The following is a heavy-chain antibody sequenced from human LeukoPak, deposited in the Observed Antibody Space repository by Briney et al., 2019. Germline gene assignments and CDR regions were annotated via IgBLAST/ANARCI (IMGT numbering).Heavy chain of an antibody. CDR2: VYIGGGT. CDR1: GFTVRKEY. J-gene: IGHJ4*02. D-gene: IGHD6-19*01. CDR3: AKESSGGWYFDY. V-gene: IGHV3-53*01. Sequence: PGGSLRLSCAASGFTVRKEYMTWVRQAPGKGLEWVSVVYIGGGTYYADSVKGRFTISRDNSKNSLYLQMNSLRAEDTAVYYCAKESSGGWYFDYWGQGTLVTVSS.